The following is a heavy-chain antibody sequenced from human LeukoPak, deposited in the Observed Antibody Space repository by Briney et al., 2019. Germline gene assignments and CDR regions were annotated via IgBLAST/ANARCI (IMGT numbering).Heavy chain of an antibody. V-gene: IGHV3-48*03. Sequence: GVSLRLSCVASGFSFKTYEMNWVRQAPGKGLEWISYISVGGSDEDYADSVKGRFSSSRDNAKNSVFLQMNSLRVEDTAVYSCARDVGFNNGWPAWGQGTLVTVSS. CDR3: ARDVGFNNGWPA. CDR2: ISVGGSDE. D-gene: IGHD6-19*01. J-gene: IGHJ5*02. CDR1: GFSFKTYE.